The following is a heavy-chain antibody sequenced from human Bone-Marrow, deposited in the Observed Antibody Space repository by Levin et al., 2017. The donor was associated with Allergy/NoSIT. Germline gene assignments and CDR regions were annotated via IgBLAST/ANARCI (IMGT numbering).Heavy chain of an antibody. CDR2: INPNSGDT. V-gene: IGHV1-2*02. CDR3: ASGFPLSSGTYYNYFDY. J-gene: IGHJ4*02. CDR1: GYTFTGYY. D-gene: IGHD3-10*01. Sequence: GESLKISCKASGYTFTGYYLHWVRQAPGQGPEWMGRINPNSGDTNYAQKFQGRVTMTRDTSISTAYMELSRLRSDDTAVYYCASGFPLSSGTYYNYFDYWGQGTLVTVSS.